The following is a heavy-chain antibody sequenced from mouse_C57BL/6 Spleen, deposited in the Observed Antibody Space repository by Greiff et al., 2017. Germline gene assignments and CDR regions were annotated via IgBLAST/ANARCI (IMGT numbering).Heavy chain of an antibody. V-gene: IGHV1-50*01. CDR1: GYTFTSYW. D-gene: IGHD1-1*01. CDR2: IDPSDSYT. J-gene: IGHJ2*01. CDR3: ARCRGSNGYFDY. Sequence: QVQLQQSGAELVKPGASVKLSCKASGYTFTSYWMQWVKQRPGQGLEWIGEIDPSDSYTNYNQKFKGKATLTVDTSSSTAYMQLSSLTSEDSAVYYCARCRGSNGYFDYWGQGTTLTVSS.